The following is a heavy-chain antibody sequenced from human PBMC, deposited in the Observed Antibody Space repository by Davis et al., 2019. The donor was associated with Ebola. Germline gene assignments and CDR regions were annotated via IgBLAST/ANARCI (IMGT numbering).Heavy chain of an antibody. Sequence: ASVKVSCKASGYTFTSYYMHWVRQAPGQGLEWMGIINPSGGSTSYAQKFQGRVTMTRDTSTSTVYMELSSLRSEDTAVYYWATPTRSYYYGMDVWGQGTTVTVSS. CDR2: INPSGGST. V-gene: IGHV1-46*01. J-gene: IGHJ6*02. CDR3: ATPTRSYYYGMDV. D-gene: IGHD1-26*01. CDR1: GYTFTSYY.